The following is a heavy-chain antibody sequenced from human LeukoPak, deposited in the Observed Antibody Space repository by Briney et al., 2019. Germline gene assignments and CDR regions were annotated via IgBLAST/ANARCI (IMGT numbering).Heavy chain of an antibody. CDR1: GFTFSSSA. CDR2: ISIDVDKT. Sequence: PGGSLRLSCEASGFTFSSSAMTWVRQAPGKGLEWVSSISIDVDKTYYADSVKGRVTISRDNSKTTLYLQMNSLRAKDTAVYYCAKFSRSYCSSTRCSKYFDYWGQGTLVTVSS. V-gene: IGHV3-23*01. J-gene: IGHJ4*02. D-gene: IGHD2-2*01. CDR3: AKFSRSYCSSTRCSKYFDY.